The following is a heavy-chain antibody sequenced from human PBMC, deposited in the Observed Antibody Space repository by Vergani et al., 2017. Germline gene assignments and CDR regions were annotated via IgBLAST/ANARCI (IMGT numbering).Heavy chain of an antibody. D-gene: IGHD6-19*01. V-gene: IGHV3-9*01. Sequence: EVQLVESGGGLVQPGRSRRLSCGASGFTFDDYAMHWVRQAPGKGLEWVSGISWNSGSIGYADSVKGRFTISRDNAKNSLYLQMNSLRAEDTALYYCAKDMIAVAGYYFDYWGQGTLVTVSS. CDR1: GFTFDDYA. CDR2: ISWNSGSI. CDR3: AKDMIAVAGYYFDY. J-gene: IGHJ4*02.